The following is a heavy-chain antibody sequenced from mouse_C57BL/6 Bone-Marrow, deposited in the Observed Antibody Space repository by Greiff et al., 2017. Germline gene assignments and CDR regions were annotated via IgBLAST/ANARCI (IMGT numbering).Heavy chain of an antibody. CDR3: ARSSTVGARGY. V-gene: IGHV14-2*01. Sequence: VQLQQSGAELVKPGASVKLSCTASGFTIKDYYMHWVKQRTEQGLEWIGRIDPEDGDTKYAPKFQGKDTITADTSSNTAYLQVSSLTSEDTAVDYCARSSTVGARGYWGQGTTVTVSS. D-gene: IGHD1-1*01. J-gene: IGHJ4*01. CDR2: IDPEDGDT. CDR1: GFTIKDYY.